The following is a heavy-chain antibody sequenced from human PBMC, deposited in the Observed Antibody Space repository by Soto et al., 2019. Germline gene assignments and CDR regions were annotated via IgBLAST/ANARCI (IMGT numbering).Heavy chain of an antibody. CDR1: GASISDSDW. Sequence: QVQLQESGPGLVKPSETLSLTCTVSGASISDSDWWNWVRQPPGKGLEWIGEIYHGGNINYNPSLRGRVTHSLGQSKSQFSLSPRSVTAADTAVYYCTRDHYYGTTWGFDYWGQGALGTVSS. CDR3: TRDHYYGTTWGFDY. J-gene: IGHJ4*02. V-gene: IGHV4-4*02. CDR2: IYHGGNI. D-gene: IGHD3-10*01.